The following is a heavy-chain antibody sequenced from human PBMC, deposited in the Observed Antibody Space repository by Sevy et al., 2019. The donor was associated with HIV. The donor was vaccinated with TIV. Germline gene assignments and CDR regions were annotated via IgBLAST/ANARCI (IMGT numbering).Heavy chain of an antibody. CDR3: ARAFSSWYIDY. V-gene: IGHV3-33*01. J-gene: IGHJ4*02. Sequence: GGSLRLSCTASGFTFSSYGMDWVRQAPGKGLEWVAVIWYDGSNKYYADSVKGRFTISRDNSQNTLFLQMNSLRAEDTAVYYCARAFSSWYIDYWGQGTLVTVFS. CDR1: GFTFSSYG. CDR2: IWYDGSNK. D-gene: IGHD6-13*01.